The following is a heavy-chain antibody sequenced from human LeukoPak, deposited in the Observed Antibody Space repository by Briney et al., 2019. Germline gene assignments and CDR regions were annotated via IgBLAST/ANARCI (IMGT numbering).Heavy chain of an antibody. CDR2: IYYSGST. J-gene: IGHJ3*02. CDR1: GASVSPYD. V-gene: IGHV4-59*02. Sequence: SETLSLTCTVSGASVSPYDWGWIRQPPGKGLEWIGYIYYSGSTNYNPSLKSRVTISLDTSTNQFSLNLSSVTAADTAVYYCARSANAFYIWGQGTMVTVSS. CDR3: ARSANAFYI.